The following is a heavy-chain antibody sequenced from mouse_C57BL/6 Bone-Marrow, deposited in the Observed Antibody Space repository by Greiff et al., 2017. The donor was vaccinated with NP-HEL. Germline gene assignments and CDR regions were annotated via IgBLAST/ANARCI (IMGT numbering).Heavy chain of an antibody. D-gene: IGHD2-4*01. CDR1: GYTFTSYW. CDR3: ARLYYDYDEGFAY. CDR2: IDPSDSYT. Sequence: QVQLQQSGAELVKPGASVKLSCKASGYTFTSYWMQWVKQRPGQGLEWIGEIDPSDSYTNYNQKFKGKATLTVDTSSSTAYMQLSSLTSEDSAVYYCARLYYDYDEGFAYWGQGTLVTVSA. V-gene: IGHV1-50*01. J-gene: IGHJ3*01.